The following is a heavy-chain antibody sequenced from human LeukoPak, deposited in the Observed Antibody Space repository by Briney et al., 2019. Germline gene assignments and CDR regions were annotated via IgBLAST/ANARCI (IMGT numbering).Heavy chain of an antibody. CDR2: VFHSGNT. CDR3: ARDSSAAYSSSWYPYYYYYMDV. D-gene: IGHD6-13*01. J-gene: IGHJ6*03. V-gene: IGHV4-38-2*02. CDR1: GYSISSTYY. Sequence: PSETLSLTCTVSGYSISSTYYWGWIRQPPGKGLEWVGSVFHSGNTYYNPSLKSRLTISADTSKNQFSLTLTSVTAADTAVYYCARDSSAAYSSSWYPYYYYYMDVWGKGTTVTISS.